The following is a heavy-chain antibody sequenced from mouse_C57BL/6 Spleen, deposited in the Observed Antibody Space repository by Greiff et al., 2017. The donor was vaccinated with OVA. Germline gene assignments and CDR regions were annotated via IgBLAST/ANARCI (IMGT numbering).Heavy chain of an antibody. CDR1: GYSFTGYY. CDR3: ARGDGYYVDYFDY. D-gene: IGHD2-3*01. V-gene: IGHV1-42*01. J-gene: IGHJ2*01. Sequence: VQLQQSGPELVKPGASVKISCKASGYSFTGYYMNWVKQSPEKSLEWIGEINPSTGGTTYNQKFKAKATLTVDKSSSTAYMQLKSLTSEDSAVYYCARGDGYYVDYFDYWGQGTTLTVSS. CDR2: INPSTGGT.